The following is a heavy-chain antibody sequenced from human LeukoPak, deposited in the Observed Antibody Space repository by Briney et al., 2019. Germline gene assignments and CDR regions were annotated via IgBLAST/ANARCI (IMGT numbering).Heavy chain of an antibody. V-gene: IGHV5-51*01. CDR2: IYPSNSDT. Sequence: GESLKISCKASGYSFTNYWIGWVRQMPGKGLEWMGIIYPSNSDTGYSPSFEGQVTISADKSIDTAYLQWSSLKASDTAMYYCAKLGWNGEVGTPPYFDSWGQGTLVTVSS. D-gene: IGHD1-1*01. J-gene: IGHJ4*02. CDR1: GYSFTNYW. CDR3: AKLGWNGEVGTPPYFDS.